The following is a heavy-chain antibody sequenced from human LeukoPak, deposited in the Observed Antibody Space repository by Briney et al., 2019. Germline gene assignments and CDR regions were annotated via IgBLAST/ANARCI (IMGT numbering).Heavy chain of an antibody. CDR1: CGSISSGGYY. J-gene: IGHJ4*02. D-gene: IGHD4-17*01. CDR2: IYYSGST. CDR3: ARAGYGDYPGYYFDY. V-gene: IGHV4-31*03. Sequence: SETLSLTCTVSCGSISSGGYYWSWIRQHPGKGLEWIGYIYYSGSTYYNPSLKSRVTISVDTSKNQFSLKLSSVTAADTAVYYCARAGYGDYPGYYFDYWGQGTLVTVSS.